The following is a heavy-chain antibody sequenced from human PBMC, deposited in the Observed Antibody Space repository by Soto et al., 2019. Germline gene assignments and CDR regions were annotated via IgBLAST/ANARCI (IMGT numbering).Heavy chain of an antibody. CDR3: ARDEAVAGTEGHYYYYGMDV. V-gene: IGHV3-30-3*01. Sequence: QVQLVESGGGVVQPGRSLRLSCAASGFTFSSYAMRWVRQAPGKGLEWVAVISYDGSNKYYADSVKGRFTISRDNSKNTRYLQMNSLRAEDTAVYYCARDEAVAGTEGHYYYYGMDVWGQGTTVTVSS. CDR2: ISYDGSNK. J-gene: IGHJ6*02. D-gene: IGHD6-19*01. CDR1: GFTFSSYA.